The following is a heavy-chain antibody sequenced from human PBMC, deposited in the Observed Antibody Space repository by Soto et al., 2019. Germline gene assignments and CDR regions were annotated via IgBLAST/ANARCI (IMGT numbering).Heavy chain of an antibody. J-gene: IGHJ2*01. CDR3: ARGGYTSSSTWHWYFDL. D-gene: IGHD6-13*01. CDR1: GYSFITYG. V-gene: IGHV1-18*01. CDR2: ISTYNGNI. Sequence: QVPLVQSGAEVKKPGASVKVSCKASGYSFITYGISWVRQAPGQGLEWMAWISTYNGNIKYAEKLQGRVTVTTDTSTRTAYLELRSLRSDDTAVYYCARGGYTSSSTWHWYFDLWGRGTRLTVSS.